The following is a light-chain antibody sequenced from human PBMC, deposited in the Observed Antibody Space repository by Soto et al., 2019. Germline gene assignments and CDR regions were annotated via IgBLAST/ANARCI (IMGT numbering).Light chain of an antibody. V-gene: IGKV1-39*01. J-gene: IGKJ1*01. CDR1: QSISSY. CDR3: QQSYSTPWT. Sequence: DIQMTPSPSSLSASVGDRVTITWRASQSISSYLNWYQQKPGKAPKHLIYAASSLQSRVPSRFSGSGSGAEFTLTISSLKPEDFATYYCQQSYSTPWTFGQGTKVEIK. CDR2: AAS.